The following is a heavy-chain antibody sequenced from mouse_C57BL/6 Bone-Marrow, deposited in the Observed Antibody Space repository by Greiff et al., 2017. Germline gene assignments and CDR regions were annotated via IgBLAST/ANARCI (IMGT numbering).Heavy chain of an antibody. Sequence: QVQLKQSGPELVKPGASVKISCKASGYAFSSSWMNWVKQRPGKGLEWIGRIYPGDGDTNYNGKFKGKATLTADKSSSTAYMQLSSLTSEDSAVXFCALWLRRGNYFDYWGQGTTLTVSS. CDR2: IYPGDGDT. J-gene: IGHJ2*01. CDR3: ALWLRRGNYFDY. V-gene: IGHV1-82*01. D-gene: IGHD2-2*01. CDR1: GYAFSSSW.